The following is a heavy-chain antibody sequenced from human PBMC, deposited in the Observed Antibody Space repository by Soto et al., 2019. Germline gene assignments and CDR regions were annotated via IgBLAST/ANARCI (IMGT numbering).Heavy chain of an antibody. CDR2: ISGSDGKT. CDR1: GFNFNNYA. V-gene: IGHV3-23*01. D-gene: IGHD3-3*01. CDR3: ARWSYLDY. Sequence: GGSLRLSCATSGFNFNNYATSWVRQAPGERLEWVSFISGSDGKTFYADSVKGRFSISRDTSQSTLYLQMNSLRADDTAMYYCARWSYLDYWGQGTRVTVSS. J-gene: IGHJ4*02.